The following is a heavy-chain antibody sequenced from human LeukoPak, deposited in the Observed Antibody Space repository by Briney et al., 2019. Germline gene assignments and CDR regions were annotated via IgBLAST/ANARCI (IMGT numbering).Heavy chain of an antibody. J-gene: IGHJ4*02. CDR1: GYSFTSYW. CDR2: IYPGDSDT. CDR3: AGPSGGYCSSTSCYGTYFDY. Sequence: GESLKISCKGSGYSFTSYWIGWVRQMPGKGLEWMGIIYPGDSDTRYSPSFQGQVTISADKSISTAYLQWSSLKASDTAMYYCAGPSGGYCSSTSCYGTYFDYWGQGTLVTVSS. V-gene: IGHV5-51*01. D-gene: IGHD2-2*01.